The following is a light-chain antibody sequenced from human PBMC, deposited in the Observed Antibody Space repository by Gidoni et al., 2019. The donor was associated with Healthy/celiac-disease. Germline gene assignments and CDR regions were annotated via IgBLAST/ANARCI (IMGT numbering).Light chain of an antibody. CDR2: NN. CDR1: SSNLGS. Sequence: QSVLTQPPSASGTPGQRVTISCSGSSSNLGSNNQRPSGVPARFSGSKSGTSASLSISGLQSEDEADYYCAAWDDSLNGPSLVFGGGTKLTVL. J-gene: IGLJ3*02. CDR3: AAWDDSLNGPSLV. V-gene: IGLV1-44*01.